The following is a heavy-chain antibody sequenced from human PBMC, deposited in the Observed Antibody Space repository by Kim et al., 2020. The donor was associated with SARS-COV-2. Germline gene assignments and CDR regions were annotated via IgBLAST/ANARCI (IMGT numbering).Heavy chain of an antibody. D-gene: IGHD2-21*01. J-gene: IGHJ6*02. CDR3: ARDYVFRVLNYYYYYGMDV. CDR2: ISAYNGNT. Sequence: ASVKVSCKASGYTFTSYGISWVRQAPGQGLEWMGWISAYNGNTNYAQKLQGRVTMTTDTSTSTAYMELRSLRSDDTAMYYCARDYVFRVLNYYYYYGMDVWGQGTTVTVSS. V-gene: IGHV1-18*01. CDR1: GYTFTSYG.